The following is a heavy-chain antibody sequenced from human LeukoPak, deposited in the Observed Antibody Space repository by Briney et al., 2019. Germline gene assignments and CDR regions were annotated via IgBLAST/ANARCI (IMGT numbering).Heavy chain of an antibody. D-gene: IGHD3-22*01. CDR1: GDSFSSNSAA. V-gene: IGHV6-1*01. Sequence: SQTLSLTCAISGDSFSSNSAAWNWIRQSPSRGLEWLGRTYYRSKWYNDYAVSVKSRITINPDTSKNQFSLQLNSVTPEDTAVYYCARGFYYDSSGYYPQYYYYGMDVWGQGTTVTVSS. CDR2: TYYRSKWYN. J-gene: IGHJ6*02. CDR3: ARGFYYDSSGYYPQYYYYGMDV.